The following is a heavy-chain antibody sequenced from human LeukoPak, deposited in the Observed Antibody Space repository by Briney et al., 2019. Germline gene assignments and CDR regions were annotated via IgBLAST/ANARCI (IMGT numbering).Heavy chain of an antibody. CDR2: ISSSSSYI. J-gene: IGHJ4*02. CDR1: GFTFSSYS. CDR3: ARDANAVVIIDY. D-gene: IGHD2-21*01. V-gene: IGHV3-21*01. Sequence: GGSLRLSCAASGFTFSSYSMNWVRQAPGKGLEWVSSISSSSSYIYYADSVKGRFTISRDNAKNSLYLQMNSLRAEDTAVYYCARDANAVVIIDYWGQGTLVTVSS.